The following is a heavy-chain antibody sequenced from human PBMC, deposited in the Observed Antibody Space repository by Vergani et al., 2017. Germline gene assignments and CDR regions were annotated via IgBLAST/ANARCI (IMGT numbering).Heavy chain of an antibody. CDR1: GGSISSYYW. J-gene: IGHJ4*02. CDR2: IFSNDEK. CDR3: ARIVVGVAAAFDY. V-gene: IGHV2-26*01. Sequence: QESGPGLVKPSETLSLTCTVSGGSISSYYWSWIRQPPGKALEWLAHIFSNDEKSYSTSLKSRLTISKDTSKSQVVLTMTNMDPVDTATYYCARIVVGVAAAFDYWGQGTLVTVSS. D-gene: IGHD6-13*01.